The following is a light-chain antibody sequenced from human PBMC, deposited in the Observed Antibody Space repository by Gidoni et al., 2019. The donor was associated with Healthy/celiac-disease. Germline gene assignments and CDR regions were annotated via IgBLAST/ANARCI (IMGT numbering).Light chain of an antibody. CDR1: QSVSSSY. CDR3: QQYGSSPLT. V-gene: IGKV3-20*01. Sequence: EIVLTQSPGTLSLSPGERATLSCRASQSVSSSYLAWYQQKPGQAPSLLIYGASSRATGIPDRFSGSGSGTDFTLTISRLEPEDFAVYYCQQYGSSPLTFGGXTKVEIQ. J-gene: IGKJ4*01. CDR2: GAS.